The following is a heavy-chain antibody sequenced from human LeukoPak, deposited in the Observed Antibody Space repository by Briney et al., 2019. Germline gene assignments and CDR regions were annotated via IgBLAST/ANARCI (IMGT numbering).Heavy chain of an antibody. V-gene: IGHV1-46*01. D-gene: IGHD3-22*01. CDR3: ARWWDDCSGYSYLYGMDV. CDR2: IIPSGGST. Sequence: GASVKVSCKASGYTFTSYYMHWVRQAPGQGLEWMGIIIPSGGSTSYAQKFQGRVTMTRDTSTSTVYMELSSLRSEDTTVYYCARWWDDCSGYSYLYGMDVWGQGTTVTVSS. CDR1: GYTFTSYY. J-gene: IGHJ6*02.